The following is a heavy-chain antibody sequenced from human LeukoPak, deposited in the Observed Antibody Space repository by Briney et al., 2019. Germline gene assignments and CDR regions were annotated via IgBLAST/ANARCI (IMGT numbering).Heavy chain of an antibody. Sequence: SETLSLTCTVSGDSVSTINSYWGWIRQPPGKGLEWIGNVYYSGRDNYSPSLRSRVTMCVDTSKNRFSLKMTSVTAADTAVYFCARLRKGRYFDYFFESWGQGALVTVSS. J-gene: IGHJ4*02. CDR3: ARLRKGRYFDYFFES. CDR1: GDSVSTINSY. CDR2: VYYSGRD. V-gene: IGHV4-39*02. D-gene: IGHD3-9*01.